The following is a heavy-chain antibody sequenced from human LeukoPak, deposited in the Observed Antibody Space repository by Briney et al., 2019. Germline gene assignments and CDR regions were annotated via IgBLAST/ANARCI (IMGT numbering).Heavy chain of an antibody. J-gene: IGHJ6*02. CDR1: GFTFSSYA. V-gene: IGHV3-30-3*01. D-gene: IGHD6-13*01. CDR2: ISYDGSNK. CDR3: ARDVVGSSNNGMDV. Sequence: GGSLRLSCAASGFTFSSYAMHWVRQAPGKGLEWVAVISYDGSNKYYADSVKGRFTISRDNSKNTLYLQMNSLRAEDTAVYYCARDVVGSSNNGMDVWGQGTTVTVSS.